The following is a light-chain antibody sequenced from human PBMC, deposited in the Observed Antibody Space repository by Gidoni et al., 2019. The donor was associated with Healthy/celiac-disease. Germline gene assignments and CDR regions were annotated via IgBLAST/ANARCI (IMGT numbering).Light chain of an antibody. CDR3: QQDGSSPFT. CDR2: GAS. V-gene: IGKV3-20*01. CDR1: QSVSSSY. J-gene: IGKJ3*01. Sequence: DIVFTQSLGTLSLSPGESATLSCRASQSVSSSYLAWYQQKPGQAPRLLIYGASSRATGIPDRCSGSGSGTDFTLTISRLEPEDFAVYYCQQDGSSPFTFGPGTKVDIK.